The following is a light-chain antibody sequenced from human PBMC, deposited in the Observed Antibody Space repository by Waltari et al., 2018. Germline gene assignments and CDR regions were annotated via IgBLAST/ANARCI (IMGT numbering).Light chain of an antibody. V-gene: IGLV2-14*03. CDR1: GYNS. CDR2: DVS. J-gene: IGLJ1*01. Sequence: QSALTQPASVSGSLGQAIPISCAGGYNSVSWYQQHPGNAPKLMIFDVSKRPSGVSTRFSGSRSGNTASLTISGLQAEDEANYFCSSYTSSSTYVFGTGTKVT. CDR3: SSYTSSSTYV.